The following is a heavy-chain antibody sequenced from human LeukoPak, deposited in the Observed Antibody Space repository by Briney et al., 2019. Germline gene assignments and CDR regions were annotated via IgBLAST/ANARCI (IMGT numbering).Heavy chain of an antibody. Sequence: SVKLSCKASGGTFSSYAISWVRHAPGQGLEWVGGIIPIFGTANYAQKFQGRVTITTDESTSTAYMELSSLRSEDTAVYYCARGYDFWSGFPHYYYYYYMDVWGKETTVTVSS. CDR2: IIPIFGTA. V-gene: IGHV1-69*05. J-gene: IGHJ6*03. D-gene: IGHD3-3*01. CDR1: GGTFSSYA. CDR3: ARGYDFWSGFPHYYYYYYMDV.